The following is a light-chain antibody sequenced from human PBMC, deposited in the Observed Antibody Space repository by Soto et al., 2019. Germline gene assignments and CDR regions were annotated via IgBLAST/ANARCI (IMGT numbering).Light chain of an antibody. CDR3: QQYNRDST. CDR1: QSISSC. Sequence: DIQMTQSPSTLSAAVGDIVPITCLASQSISSCWAWYEQKPGKAPKLLSYDASSLETGVQSRFIGSGSGTDFTLTISSLQPDDFATYYCQQYNRDSTFGQGPNVDIK. CDR2: DAS. J-gene: IGKJ1*01. V-gene: IGKV1-5*01.